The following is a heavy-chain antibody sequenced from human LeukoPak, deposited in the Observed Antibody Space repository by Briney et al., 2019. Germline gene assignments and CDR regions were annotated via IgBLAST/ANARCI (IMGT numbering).Heavy chain of an antibody. V-gene: IGHV1-46*01. CDR3: ARDRWELPYYFDY. J-gene: IGHJ4*02. D-gene: IGHD1-26*01. CDR2: LNSSGGST. Sequence: ASVKVSCKTSGYIFTDYYIHWVRQAPGQGLEWMGILNSSGGSTTYAQKFQGRITMTWDASTSTVYMELRSLRSEDTAVYYCARDRWELPYYFDYWGQGTLVTVSS. CDR1: GYIFTDYY.